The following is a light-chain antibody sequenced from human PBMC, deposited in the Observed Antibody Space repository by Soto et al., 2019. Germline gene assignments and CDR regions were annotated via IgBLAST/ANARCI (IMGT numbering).Light chain of an antibody. CDR3: QQNSRSPLT. Sequence: DIKRTQSPSSLSASGGDRVTITCRTSQSISNYLNWYQQKPGKAPKLLIYGASSLESGVPSRFSGSGSGTEFTLTISSLQPEDFATYYCQQNSRSPLTFGQGTRLEI. CDR1: QSISNY. J-gene: IGKJ5*01. V-gene: IGKV1-39*01. CDR2: GAS.